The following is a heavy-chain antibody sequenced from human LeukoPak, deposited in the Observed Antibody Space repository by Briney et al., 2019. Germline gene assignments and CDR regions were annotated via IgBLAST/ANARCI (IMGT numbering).Heavy chain of an antibody. CDR3: ARTPVYYFGPNYYYMDV. D-gene: IGHD3-10*01. Sequence: ASVKVSCKASGYTLTSYYMHWVRQAPGQGLEWMGIINPSDTSTSYAEKFQGRVTMTRDTSTSTVYMELRSLRSDDTAVYYCARTPVYYFGPNYYYMDVWGKGTMVTVSS. J-gene: IGHJ6*03. V-gene: IGHV1-46*01. CDR1: GYTLTSYY. CDR2: INPSDTST.